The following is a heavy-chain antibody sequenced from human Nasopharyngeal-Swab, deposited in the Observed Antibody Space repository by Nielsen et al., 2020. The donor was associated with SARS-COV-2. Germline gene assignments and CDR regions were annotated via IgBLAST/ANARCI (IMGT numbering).Heavy chain of an antibody. V-gene: IGHV3-7*03. Sequence: GESLKISCAASGFTFSDYWMGWVRQAPGKGLEWVANISPDGSDGQYVDSVRGRLTISRDNAKNSLYLQMSSLRAEDTAVYYCAIPTRSTPFGYWGQGTLVTVSS. CDR3: AIPTRSTPFGY. J-gene: IGHJ4*02. CDR1: GFTFSDYW. CDR2: ISPDGSDG. D-gene: IGHD2-15*01.